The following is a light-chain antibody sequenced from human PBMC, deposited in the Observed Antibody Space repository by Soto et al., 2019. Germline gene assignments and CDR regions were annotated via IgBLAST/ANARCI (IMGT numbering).Light chain of an antibody. Sequence: QSVLTQPPSASGTPGQRVTISCSGNSSNIGSNLVSWYQQLPGTAPKLLIYSYNQRPSGVPDRFSGSKSGTSASLAISGLQSEDEADYYCAAWDDSLNGYWVFGGGTKLTVL. CDR1: SSNIGSNL. CDR3: AAWDDSLNGYWV. CDR2: SYN. V-gene: IGLV1-44*01. J-gene: IGLJ3*02.